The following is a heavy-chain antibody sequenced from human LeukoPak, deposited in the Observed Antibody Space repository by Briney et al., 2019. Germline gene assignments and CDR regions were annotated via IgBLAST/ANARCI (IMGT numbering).Heavy chain of an antibody. CDR3: ARDPTMVTGHY. CDR2: INSSISYI. CDR1: GFTFSRYS. D-gene: IGHD5-18*01. Sequence: GGSLRLSCAASGFTFSRYSMNRVPQAPGKGLEWVSSINSSISYIYYADSAKGRFTISRDNAKNSLYLQMNSLRAEDTAVYYCARDPTMVTGHYWGQGTLVTVSS. V-gene: IGHV3-21*01. J-gene: IGHJ4*02.